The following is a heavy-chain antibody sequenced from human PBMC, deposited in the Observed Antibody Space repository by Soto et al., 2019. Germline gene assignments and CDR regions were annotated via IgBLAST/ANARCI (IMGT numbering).Heavy chain of an antibody. Sequence: AETLSLTCTVSGGSISSYDWSWIRQPPGKGLEWIGYIYYSGSTNYNPSLKSRVTISVDTSKNQFSLKLSSVTAADTAVYYCARAGSDGANYYGAGSYYYYYGMDVWGQGTTVTVS. D-gene: IGHD3-10*01. J-gene: IGHJ6*02. CDR2: IYYSGST. V-gene: IGHV4-59*01. CDR1: GGSISSYD. CDR3: ARAGSDGANYYGAGSYYYYYGMDV.